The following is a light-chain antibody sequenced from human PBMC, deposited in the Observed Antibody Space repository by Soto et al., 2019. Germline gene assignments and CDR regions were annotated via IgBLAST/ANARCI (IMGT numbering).Light chain of an antibody. V-gene: IGKV1-9*01. CDR1: QGISSY. CDR3: QQLNSYPI. CDR2: AAS. Sequence: DIQLTQSPSFLSASIGDRVTITCRASQGISSYLAWYQQKPGKAPKLLIYAASTLQSGVPSRFSGSGSGTEFTLTISSLQPEYFATYYCQQLNSYPIFGPGTKVDIK. J-gene: IGKJ3*01.